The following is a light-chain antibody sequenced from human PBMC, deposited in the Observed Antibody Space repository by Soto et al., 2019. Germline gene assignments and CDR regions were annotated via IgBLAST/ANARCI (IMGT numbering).Light chain of an antibody. J-gene: IGKJ1*01. CDR1: QGISSY. CDR3: QQYNSYFQT. V-gene: IGKV1-8*01. CDR2: AAS. Sequence: AIRMTQSPSSLSASTGDSVTITCRASQGISSYLAWYQQKPGKAPKLLIYAASTLQSGVPSRFSGSGSGTDFTLTISCLQPDDLATYYCQQYNSYFQTFGQGTKVDIK.